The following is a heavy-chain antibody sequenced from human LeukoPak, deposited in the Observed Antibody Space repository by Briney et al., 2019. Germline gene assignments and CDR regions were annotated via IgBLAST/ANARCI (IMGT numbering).Heavy chain of an antibody. D-gene: IGHD2-2*01. V-gene: IGHV3-30*03. Sequence: GGSLRLSCAASGFTFSSYGMHWVRQAPGKGLEWVAVISYDGSNKYYADSVKGRFTISRDNAKNSLYLQMNSLRAEDTAVYYCARRGSSTHWYFDYWGQGTLVTVSS. CDR1: GFTFSSYG. CDR3: ARRGSSTHWYFDY. J-gene: IGHJ4*02. CDR2: ISYDGSNK.